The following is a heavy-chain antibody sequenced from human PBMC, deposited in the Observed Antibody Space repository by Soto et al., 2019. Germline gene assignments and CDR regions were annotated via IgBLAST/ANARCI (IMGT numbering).Heavy chain of an antibody. J-gene: IGHJ5*02. CDR1: GETFSKYT. V-gene: IGHV1-69*02. CDR2: IIPMLGVT. Sequence: QVQPEQSGAEVKRPGSSVKVSCKTSGETFSKYTISWVRQAPGQGLEWMGRIIPMLGVTNYAEKFPGRLTITAHKSTTTVYMELSSLRSNDTAVYYCATGWVTDFDHWGQGTLVTVSS. D-gene: IGHD2-21*02. CDR3: ATGWVTDFDH.